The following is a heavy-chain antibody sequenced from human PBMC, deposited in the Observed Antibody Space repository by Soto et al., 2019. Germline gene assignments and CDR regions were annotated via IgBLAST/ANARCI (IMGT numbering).Heavy chain of an antibody. Sequence: GGSLRLSCAASGFTFSSYGMHWVRQAPGKGLEWVAVISYDGSNKYYADSVKGRFTISRDNSKNTLYLQMNSLRAEDTAVYYCANDYYDSSGYREFDYWGQGTLVTVSS. CDR3: ANDYYDSSGYREFDY. V-gene: IGHV3-30*18. CDR1: GFTFSSYG. D-gene: IGHD3-22*01. CDR2: ISYDGSNK. J-gene: IGHJ4*02.